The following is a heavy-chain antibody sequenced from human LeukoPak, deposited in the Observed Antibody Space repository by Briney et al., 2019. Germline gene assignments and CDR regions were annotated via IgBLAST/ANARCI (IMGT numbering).Heavy chain of an antibody. J-gene: IGHJ4*02. V-gene: IGHV5-51*01. CDR3: ARSPYGYCTNGVCYAVDY. D-gene: IGHD2-8*01. Sequence: GESLKISCKGSGYSFTNYWIVWVRQMSGKGLEWVGAIHPGDSDTRYSPSFQGQVTISGDKSIRTAYLQWSSLKASDTAVYYCARSPYGYCTNGVCYAVDYWGQGTLVTVSS. CDR2: IHPGDSDT. CDR1: GYSFTNYW.